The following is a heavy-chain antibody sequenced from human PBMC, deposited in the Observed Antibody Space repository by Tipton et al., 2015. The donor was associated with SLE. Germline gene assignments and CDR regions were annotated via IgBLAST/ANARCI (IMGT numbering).Heavy chain of an antibody. CDR2: IYYSGSTNFSST. V-gene: IGHV4-30-4*08. Sequence: TLSLTCTVSGDSISSGNYYWSWIRHHPGKGLEWMGYIYYSGSTNFSSTNYNPSLQSRVTISLDTSKNQFSLKLSFVTAADTAVYYCARGGAGSNWNDGWYFDDWGQGALVTVS. D-gene: IGHD1-20*01. CDR1: GDSISSGNYY. CDR3: ARGGAGSNWNDGWYFDD. J-gene: IGHJ4*02.